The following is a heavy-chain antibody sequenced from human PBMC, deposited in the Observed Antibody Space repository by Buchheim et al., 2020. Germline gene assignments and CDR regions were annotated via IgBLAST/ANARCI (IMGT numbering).Heavy chain of an antibody. J-gene: IGHJ4*02. Sequence: VQLVESGGGVVQPGRSLRLSCAASGFTFSSYAMSWVRQAPGKGLEWVSAISGSGGSTYYADSVKGRFTISRDNSNNTLYLQMNSLRAEDTAVYYCAKLDSSGYYYTTNFDYWGQGTL. CDR2: ISGSGGST. CDR3: AKLDSSGYYYTTNFDY. D-gene: IGHD3-22*01. CDR1: GFTFSSYA. V-gene: IGHV3-23*04.